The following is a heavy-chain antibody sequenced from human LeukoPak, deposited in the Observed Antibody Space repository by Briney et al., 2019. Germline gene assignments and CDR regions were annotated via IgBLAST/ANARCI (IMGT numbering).Heavy chain of an antibody. D-gene: IGHD1-26*01. CDR1: GGSISSGGYY. Sequence: PSETLSLTCTVSGGSISSGGYYWSWIRQPPGKGLEWIGYIYYSGSTNYNPSLKSRVTISVDTSKNQFSLKLSSVTAADTAVYYCARHGIVGATVDYFDYWGQGTLVTVSS. CDR2: IYYSGST. CDR3: ARHGIVGATVDYFDY. V-gene: IGHV4-61*08. J-gene: IGHJ4*02.